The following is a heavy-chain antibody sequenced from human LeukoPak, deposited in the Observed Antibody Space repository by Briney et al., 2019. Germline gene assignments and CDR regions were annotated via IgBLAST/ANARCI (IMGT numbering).Heavy chain of an antibody. J-gene: IGHJ6*03. CDR2: ISSSSSTI. CDR3: ARDPSKPAIVVVPADGYYMDV. D-gene: IGHD2-2*01. Sequence: GGSLRLSCAASGFTFSSYRMNWVRQAPGKGLEWVSYISSSSSTIYYADSVKGRFTISRDNAKNSLYLQMNSLRAEDTAVYYCARDPSKPAIVVVPADGYYMDVWGKGTTVTISS. CDR1: GFTFSSYR. V-gene: IGHV3-48*01.